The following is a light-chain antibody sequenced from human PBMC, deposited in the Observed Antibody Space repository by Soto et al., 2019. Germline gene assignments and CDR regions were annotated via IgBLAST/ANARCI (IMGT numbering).Light chain of an antibody. V-gene: IGLV2-14*01. CDR2: EVS. CDR1: SRDVGGYNY. J-gene: IGLJ2*01. CDR3: APYIGRTPVVV. Sequence: QSVLTQPASVSGSPGQSITISCTGTSRDVGGYNYVSWHQQHPGKAPKVIITEVSNRPSGVSNRFSGSKSGNTASLTISGRRQRDEADYYGAPYIGRTPVVVFGGGTKLTVL.